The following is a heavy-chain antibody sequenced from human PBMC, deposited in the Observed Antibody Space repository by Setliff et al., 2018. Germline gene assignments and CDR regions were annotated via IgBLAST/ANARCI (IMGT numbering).Heavy chain of an antibody. CDR2: MNGDGST. Sequence: LSLTCTVSGDFVTSRYYHWSWIRRPAGKGLEWIGHMNGDGSTHCNPSLKSRVALSRDTSKNQFSLSLTSVTAADTAIYYCAAYYGNRGGPASWGQGTLVTVSS. D-gene: IGHD3-10*01. CDR1: GDFVTSRYYH. J-gene: IGHJ5*02. V-gene: IGHV4-61*09. CDR3: AAYYGNRGGPAS.